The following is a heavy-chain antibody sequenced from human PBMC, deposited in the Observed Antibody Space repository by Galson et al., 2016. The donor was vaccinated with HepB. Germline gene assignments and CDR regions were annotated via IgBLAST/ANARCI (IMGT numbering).Heavy chain of an antibody. Sequence: SVKVSCKASGYTFRNFVINWVRQAPGQGLEWMGRISVYNGDTSFAQNLQVRVTLTTDTSTSTAYMELSSLRSEDTAVYYCARGGGSGSRELFPYDYWGQGTLVIVSS. V-gene: IGHV1-18*04. CDR1: GYTFRNFV. CDR2: ISVYNGDT. D-gene: IGHD3-10*01. CDR3: ARGGGSGSRELFPYDY. J-gene: IGHJ4*02.